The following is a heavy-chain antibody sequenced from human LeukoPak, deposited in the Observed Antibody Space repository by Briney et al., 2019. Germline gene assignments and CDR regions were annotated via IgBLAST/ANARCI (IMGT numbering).Heavy chain of an antibody. CDR1: GGSISSYY. CDR2: IYTSGST. D-gene: IGHD3-22*01. J-gene: IGHJ4*02. CDR3: ARDYYDSRGYCSDY. Sequence: PSETLSLTCTVSGGSISSYYRSWIGQPAGKGLEWIGRIYTSGSTNYNPSLKSRVTMSVDTSKNQFSLKLSSVTAADTAVYYCARDYYDSRGYCSDYWGQGTLVTVSS. V-gene: IGHV4-4*07.